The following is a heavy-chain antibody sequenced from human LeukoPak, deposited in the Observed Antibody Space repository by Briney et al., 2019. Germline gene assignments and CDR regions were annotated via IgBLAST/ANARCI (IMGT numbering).Heavy chain of an antibody. J-gene: IGHJ4*02. CDR3: ARIGIAAERVDF. CDR1: GGSITSSTYY. CDR2: IHYSGST. Sequence: SETLSLTCTVSGGSITSSTYYWGWIRQPPGKGLEWIGSIHYSGSTYYNPSLKSRVTISVDTSKNQFSLKLSSVTAADTAVYYCARIGIAAERVDFWGQGTLVTVSS. V-gene: IGHV4-39*01. D-gene: IGHD6-13*01.